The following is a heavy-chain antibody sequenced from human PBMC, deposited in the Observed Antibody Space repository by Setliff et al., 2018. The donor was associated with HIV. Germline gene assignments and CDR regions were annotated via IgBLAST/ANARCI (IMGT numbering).Heavy chain of an antibody. CDR3: ARGLRSSTYYYYYYMDV. J-gene: IGHJ6*03. Sequence: KPSETLSLTCTVSGGSISSGSYSWSWIRQPAGKGLDWIGHIFTSGSAFSSGTANYSPSLKSRVTISVDISKNQFSLKLSSVTAADTAVYYCARGLRSSTYYYYYYMDVWGKGTTVTVTS. D-gene: IGHD6-6*01. CDR2: IFTSGSA. V-gene: IGHV4-61*09. CDR1: GGSISSGSYS.